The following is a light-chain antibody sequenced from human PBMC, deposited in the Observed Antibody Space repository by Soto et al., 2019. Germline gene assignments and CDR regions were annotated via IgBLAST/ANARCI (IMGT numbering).Light chain of an antibody. V-gene: IGLV1-40*01. Sequence: QSVLTQPPSGSGAPGQRVTISCTGGSSNIGAGYDVHWYQQLPGTAPKLLIYGNSNRPSGVPDRFSGSKSGTSASLAITGLQAEDEADYYCQSYDSSLSGSKVFGTGTKVTVL. CDR2: GNS. J-gene: IGLJ1*01. CDR1: SSNIGAGYD. CDR3: QSYDSSLSGSKV.